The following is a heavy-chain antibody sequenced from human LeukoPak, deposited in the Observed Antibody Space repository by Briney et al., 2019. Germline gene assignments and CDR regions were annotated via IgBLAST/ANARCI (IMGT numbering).Heavy chain of an antibody. D-gene: IGHD3-9*01. CDR1: GFTFSSYE. Sequence: GGSLRLSCAASGFTFSSYEMNWVRQAPGKGLEWVSYISSSGSTIYYADSVKGRFTISRDNAKNSLYLQMNSLRAEDTAVYYCAREDYDILTGYPHFDYWGQGTLVTVSS. J-gene: IGHJ4*02. CDR3: AREDYDILTGYPHFDY. CDR2: ISSSGSTI. V-gene: IGHV3-48*03.